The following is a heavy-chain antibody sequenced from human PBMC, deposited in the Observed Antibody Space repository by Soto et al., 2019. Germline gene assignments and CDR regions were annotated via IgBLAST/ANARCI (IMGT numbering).Heavy chain of an antibody. Sequence: QVPLVQSGAEVKKPGASVKVSCKASGYTFTSYAMHWVRQAPGQRLEWMGWINAGNGNTKYSQKFQGRVTITRDTSASTAYMELSSLRAEDTAGYYCAREYYAGYGMDVWGQGTTVTVSS. CDR2: INAGNGNT. CDR3: AREYYAGYGMDV. J-gene: IGHJ6*02. V-gene: IGHV1-3*01. CDR1: GYTFTSYA. D-gene: IGHD1-26*01.